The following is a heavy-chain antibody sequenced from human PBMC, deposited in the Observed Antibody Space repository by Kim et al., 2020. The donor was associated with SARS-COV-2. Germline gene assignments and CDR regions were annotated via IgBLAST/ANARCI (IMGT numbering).Heavy chain of an antibody. J-gene: IGHJ2*01. V-gene: IGHV4-34*01. D-gene: IGHD6-6*01. Sequence: SETLSLTCAVYAGSFSGYYWSWIRQPPGKGLEWIGEINHSGSTNYNPSLKSRVTISVDTSKNQFSLKLSSVTAADTAVYYCARVGYSSSSHWYFDLWGRGPLVTVSS. CDR3: ARVGYSSSSHWYFDL. CDR2: INHSGST. CDR1: AGSFSGYY.